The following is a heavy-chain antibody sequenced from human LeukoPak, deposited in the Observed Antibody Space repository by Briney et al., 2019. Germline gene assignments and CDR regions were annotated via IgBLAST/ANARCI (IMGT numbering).Heavy chain of an antibody. CDR3: SEGYFAPFAH. J-gene: IGHJ4*02. CDR1: GASFSSSH. Sequence: SETLSLTCVVSGASFSSSHWNWVRQLPGKRLEWIGCLSYTGKTDYNPSLTSRVTISLDTSKNQASLKLRSVTAADTAVYYCSEGYFAPFAHWGQGNPVTASS. D-gene: IGHD2/OR15-2a*01. V-gene: IGHV4-59*01. CDR2: LSYTGKT.